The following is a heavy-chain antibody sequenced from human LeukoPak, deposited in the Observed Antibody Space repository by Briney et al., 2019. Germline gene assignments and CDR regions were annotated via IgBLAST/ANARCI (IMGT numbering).Heavy chain of an antibody. V-gene: IGHV3-48*04. CDR3: ARFDFVYNARWRDNFDRYYYMDV. Sequence: GGSLRLSCAASGFTFSNYGIHWVRQAPGKGLEWLSYISSNGKKVYYADSVKGGFTVSRDSAGKSMFLQMDSLTVEDAAVYYCARFDFVYNARWRDNFDRYYYMDVWGKGTTVMISS. CDR2: ISSNGKKV. J-gene: IGHJ6*03. D-gene: IGHD5-24*01. CDR1: GFTFSNYG.